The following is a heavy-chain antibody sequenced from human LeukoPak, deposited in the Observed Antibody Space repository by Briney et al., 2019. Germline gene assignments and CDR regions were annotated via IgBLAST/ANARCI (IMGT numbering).Heavy chain of an antibody. CDR3: AKIRTSWYDFDY. CDR2: ISGGSGYI. Sequence: GGSLRLSCAASGFTFSSYSMNWVRQAPGKGLEWVSSISGGSGYIYYADSVKGRFTISRDNSKNTLYLQMNSLRAGDTAVYYCAKIRTSWYDFDYWGQGTLVTVSS. V-gene: IGHV3-21*04. D-gene: IGHD6-13*01. J-gene: IGHJ4*02. CDR1: GFTFSSYS.